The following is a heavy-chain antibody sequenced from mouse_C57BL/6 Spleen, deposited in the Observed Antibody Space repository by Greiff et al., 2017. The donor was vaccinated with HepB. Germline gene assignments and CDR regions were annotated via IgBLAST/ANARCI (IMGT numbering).Heavy chain of an antibody. J-gene: IGHJ1*03. D-gene: IGHD2-2*01. CDR1: GFTFSSYG. V-gene: IGHV5-4*01. CDR3: ARSMVTTGYWYFDV. CDR2: ISDGGSYT. Sequence: EVQVVESGGGLVKPGGSLKLSCAASGFTFSSYGMSWVRQTPEKRLEWVATISDGGSYTYYPDNVKGRFTISRDNAKNNLYLQMSHLKSEDTAMYYCARSMVTTGYWYFDVWGTGTTVTVSS.